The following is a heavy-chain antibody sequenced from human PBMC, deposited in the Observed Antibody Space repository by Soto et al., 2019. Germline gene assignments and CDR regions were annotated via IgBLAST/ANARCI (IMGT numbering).Heavy chain of an antibody. CDR1: GFTFSSYS. CDR3: ARTTHSSGWYRGESNNWFDP. D-gene: IGHD6-19*01. CDR2: ISSSSSYI. V-gene: IGHV3-21*01. J-gene: IGHJ5*02. Sequence: GGSLRLSCAASGFTFSSYSMNWVRQAPGKGLEWVSSISSSSSYIYYADSVKGRFTISRDKAKNSLYLQMNSLRAEDTAMYYCARTTHSSGWYRGESNNWFDPWGQGTLVTVSS.